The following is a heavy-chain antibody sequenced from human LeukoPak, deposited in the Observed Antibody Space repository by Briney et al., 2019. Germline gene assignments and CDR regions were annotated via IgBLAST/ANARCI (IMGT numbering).Heavy chain of an antibody. J-gene: IGHJ4*02. V-gene: IGHV4-59*01. CDR3: AREGRGVGAYYFDY. CDR2: IYYSGSI. D-gene: IGHD1-26*01. Sequence: SETLSLTCTVSGGSISSYYWSWIRQPPGKGLEWIGYIYYSGSINYNPSLKSRVTISVDTSKNQFSLKLSSVTAADTAVYYCAREGRGVGAYYFDYWGQGTLVTVSS. CDR1: GGSISSYY.